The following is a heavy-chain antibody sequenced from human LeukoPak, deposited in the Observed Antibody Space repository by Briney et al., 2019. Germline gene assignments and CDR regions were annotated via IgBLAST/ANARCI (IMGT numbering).Heavy chain of an antibody. J-gene: IGHJ4*02. CDR3: TRDHHDHSSSSI. D-gene: IGHD6-6*01. CDR1: GFTFSDSA. Sequence: GGSLRLSCTASGFTFSDSAISWFLQAPGKGLGCHTFIRSKPYGGTTVYAASVKGRLIISRDDYKSIAYLQMNSLKTEDTAVYYCTRDHHDHSSSSIWGQGILVTVSS. CDR2: IRSKPYGGTT. V-gene: IGHV3-49*03.